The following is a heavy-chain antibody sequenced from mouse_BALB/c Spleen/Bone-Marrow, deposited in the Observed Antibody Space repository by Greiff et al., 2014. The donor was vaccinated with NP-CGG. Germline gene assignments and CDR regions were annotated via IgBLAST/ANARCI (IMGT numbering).Heavy chain of an antibody. CDR2: ILPGSGTT. D-gene: IGHD2-4*01. CDR3: ARLITTGGFAY. J-gene: IGHJ3*01. Sequence: VQLQQSGAELMKPGASVKISCKATGYTFSTYWIEWVKQRPGHGLEWIGEILPGSGTTNYNEKFKGKATFTADTSSNTAYMQLSSPTSEDSAVYYCARLITTGGFAYWGRGTLVTVSA. V-gene: IGHV1-9*01. CDR1: GYTFSTYW.